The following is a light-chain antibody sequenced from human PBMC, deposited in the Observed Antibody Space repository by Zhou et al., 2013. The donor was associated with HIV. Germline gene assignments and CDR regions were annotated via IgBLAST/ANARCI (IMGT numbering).Light chain of an antibody. J-gene: IGKJ1*01. CDR3: QQYASSRT. CDR2: GAS. CDR1: QNIDNRF. V-gene: IGKV3-20*01. Sequence: EIVLTQSPGTLYLSPGERATLSCRASQNIDNRFLNWYQQKAGQAPRLLFSGASGRATGIPDRFSGSGSGTDFTLTISRLEPGDFAVYYCQQYASSRTFGQGTKVEIK.